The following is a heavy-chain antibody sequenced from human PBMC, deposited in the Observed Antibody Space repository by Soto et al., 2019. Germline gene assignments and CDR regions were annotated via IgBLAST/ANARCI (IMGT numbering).Heavy chain of an antibody. Sequence: GASVKVSCKASGYTFTSYGISLVRQAPGQGLEWMGWISAYNGNTNYAQKFQGRVTMTRDTSTSTVYMELSSLRSEDTAVYYCARDHIHTDTAMVPGFDYWGQGTLVTVSS. CDR1: GYTFTSYG. V-gene: IGHV1-18*01. CDR2: ISAYNGNT. CDR3: ARDHIHTDTAMVPGFDY. J-gene: IGHJ4*02. D-gene: IGHD5-18*01.